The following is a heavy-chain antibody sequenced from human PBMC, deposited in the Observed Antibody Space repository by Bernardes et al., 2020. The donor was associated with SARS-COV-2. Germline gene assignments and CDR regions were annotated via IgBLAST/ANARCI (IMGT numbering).Heavy chain of an antibody. D-gene: IGHD2-21*01. CDR3: ARVSRVRIELFHYQRENDI. J-gene: IGHJ4*02. Sequence: GGSLRLSRAASGFTFSSSWMHWVRQAPGKGLVWVARINPDGSTAAYADSVKGRFTISRDNAKNALYLQMNSLGVDDTAVYYCARVSRVRIELFHYQRENDIWGQGTLVTVSS. V-gene: IGHV3-74*01. CDR1: GFTFSSSW. CDR2: INPDGSTA.